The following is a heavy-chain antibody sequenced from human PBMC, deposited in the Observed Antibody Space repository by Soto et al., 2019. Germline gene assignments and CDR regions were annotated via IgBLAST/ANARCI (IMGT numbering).Heavy chain of an antibody. Sequence: SLRLSCAASGFTFDEYAMHWVRQAPGKGLEWVSGISWNSGSIGYADSVKGRFTISRDNAKNSLYLQMNSLRAEDTALYYCAKDRDIVVVVAAFDQWGQGTLVTVSS. CDR1: GFTFDEYA. D-gene: IGHD2-15*01. J-gene: IGHJ4*02. CDR2: ISWNSGSI. V-gene: IGHV3-9*01. CDR3: AKDRDIVVVVAAFDQ.